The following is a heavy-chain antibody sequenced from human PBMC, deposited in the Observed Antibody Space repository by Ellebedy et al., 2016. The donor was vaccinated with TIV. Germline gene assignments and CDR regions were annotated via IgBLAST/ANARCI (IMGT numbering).Heavy chain of an antibody. CDR3: ERSSFDSGYYWSIDY. V-gene: IGHV1-46*04. D-gene: IGHD3-22*01. Sequence: AASVKVSCKASGYTFTSVYIHWVRQAPGQGLEWMGIINPSGGSTSYSQKLQGRVPMTRDTSTSTVYMELTSLRSEDTAVYYCERSSFDSGYYWSIDYWGQGTLVTVSS. J-gene: IGHJ4*02. CDR1: GYTFTSVY. CDR2: INPSGGST.